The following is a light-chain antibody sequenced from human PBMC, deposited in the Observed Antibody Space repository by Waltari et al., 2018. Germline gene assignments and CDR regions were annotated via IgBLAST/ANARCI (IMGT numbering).Light chain of an antibody. Sequence: EIVMTQSPATLSVSPGDTATLSCGASENVAGNLAWYQQRAGQAPRLLIYGTVTRATGIPARFSGSGSGTEFTLTISSLQSEDFAVYHCQQYKIWPQTFGQGTKVEIK. CDR2: GTV. J-gene: IGKJ1*01. CDR3: QQYKIWPQT. V-gene: IGKV3-15*01. CDR1: ENVAGN.